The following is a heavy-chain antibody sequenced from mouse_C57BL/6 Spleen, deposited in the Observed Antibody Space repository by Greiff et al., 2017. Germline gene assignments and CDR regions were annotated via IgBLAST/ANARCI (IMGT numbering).Heavy chain of an antibody. V-gene: IGHV3-6*01. CDR1: GYSITSGYY. D-gene: IGHD2-3*01. J-gene: IGHJ2*01. CDR3: ARFYDGYYDY. CDR2: ISYDGSN. Sequence: EVQRVESGPGLVKPSQSLSLTCSVTGYSITSGYYWNWIRQFPGNKLEWMGYISYDGSNNYNPSLKNRISITRDTSKNQFFLKLNSVTTEDTATYYCARFYDGYYDYWGQGTTLTVSS.